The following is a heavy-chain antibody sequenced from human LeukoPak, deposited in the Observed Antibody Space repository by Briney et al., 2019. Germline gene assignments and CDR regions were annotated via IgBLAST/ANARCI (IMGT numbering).Heavy chain of an antibody. CDR2: NSGSGGST. D-gene: IGHD2/OR15-2a*01. CDR1: GFTFSSYA. J-gene: IGHJ3*02. V-gene: IGHV3-23*01. Sequence: GGSLRLSCAASGFTFSSYAMSWVRQAPGKGLEGVSDNSGSGGSTYYADSVKGRFTISRDNSKNTLYLQMNSLRAEDTVVYYWATDGYYCAFDIWGQGTMVTVSS. CDR3: ATDGYYCAFDI.